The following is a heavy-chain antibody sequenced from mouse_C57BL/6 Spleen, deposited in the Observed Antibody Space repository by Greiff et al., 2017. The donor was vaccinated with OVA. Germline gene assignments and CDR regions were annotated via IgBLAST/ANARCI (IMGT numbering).Heavy chain of an antibody. CDR3: TKDGNYFDY. J-gene: IGHJ2*01. D-gene: IGHD2-1*01. V-gene: IGHV1-15*01. CDR1: GYTFTDYE. CDR2: LDPDTGGT. Sequence: QVQLQQSGAELVRPGASVTLSCKASGYTFTDYEMHWVKQTPVHGLEWIGALDPDTGGTAYNQKFKGKAILTADKSSSTAYLELRSLTSEDSAVYYCTKDGNYFDYWGQGTTLTVSS.